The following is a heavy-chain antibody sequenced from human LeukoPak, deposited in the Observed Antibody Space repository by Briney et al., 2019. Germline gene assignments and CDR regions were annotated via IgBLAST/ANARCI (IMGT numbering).Heavy chain of an antibody. D-gene: IGHD4-11*01. CDR3: ARDRDSNHFDY. CDR1: GFTFSDYY. V-gene: IGHV3-11*01. J-gene: IGHJ4*02. CDR2: ISSRGSTI. Sequence: GVSLRLSCAASGFTFSDYYMNWIRQAPGKGLEWVSYISSRGSTIYYADSVKGRFTISRDNAKNSLYLQMNSLRAEDTAVYYCARDRDSNHFDYGGQGPLVTVSS.